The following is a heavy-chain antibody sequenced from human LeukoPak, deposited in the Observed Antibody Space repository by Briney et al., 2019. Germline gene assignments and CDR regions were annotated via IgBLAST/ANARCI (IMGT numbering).Heavy chain of an antibody. Sequence: KPGGSLRLSCAASGFTFRSAWMSWVRQAPGKGLEWVGRIKTETDGETTDFAAPVKGRFTISRDDPSNTLYLQMSSLKTEDTAVYFCTTQALLYYGLDVWGKGTTVTVSS. V-gene: IGHV3-15*01. CDR3: TTQALLYYGLDV. J-gene: IGHJ6*04. CDR2: IKTETDGETT. CDR1: GFTFRSAW. D-gene: IGHD2-15*01.